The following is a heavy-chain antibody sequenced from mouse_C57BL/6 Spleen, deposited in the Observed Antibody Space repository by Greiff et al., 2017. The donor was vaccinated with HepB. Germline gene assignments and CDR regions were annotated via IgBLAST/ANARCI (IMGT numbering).Heavy chain of an antibody. CDR3: ARDRGDYDGFAY. Sequence: DVQLVESGGGLVKPGGSLKLSCAASGFTFSSYAMSWVRQTPEKRLEWVATISDGGSYTYYPDNVKGRFTISRDNAKNNLYLQMSHLKSEDTAMYYCARDRGDYDGFAYWGQGTLVTVSA. J-gene: IGHJ3*01. V-gene: IGHV5-4*01. CDR2: ISDGGSYT. D-gene: IGHD2-4*01. CDR1: GFTFSSYA.